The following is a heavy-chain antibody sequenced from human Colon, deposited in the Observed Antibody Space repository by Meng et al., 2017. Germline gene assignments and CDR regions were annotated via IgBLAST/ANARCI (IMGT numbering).Heavy chain of an antibody. J-gene: IGHJ4*01. D-gene: IGHD3-22*01. CDR1: GFTFSSYS. Sequence: GGSLRLSCAASGFTFSSYSMNWVRQAPGKGLEWVSSISSSSSYIYYADSVKGRFTISRDNAKNSLYLQMNSLRAEDTAVYYCARDYYYDSSGYRLYYFAYWGHGTLVTVSS. V-gene: IGHV3-21*01. CDR2: ISSSSSYI. CDR3: ARDYYYDSSGYRLYYFAY.